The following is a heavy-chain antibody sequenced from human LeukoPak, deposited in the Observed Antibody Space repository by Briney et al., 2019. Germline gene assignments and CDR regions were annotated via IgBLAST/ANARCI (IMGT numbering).Heavy chain of an antibody. J-gene: IGHJ4*02. CDR2: IYTSGST. CDR1: GGSISSGSYY. V-gene: IGHV4-61*02. CDR3: ARHPSSGWTFFDY. D-gene: IGHD6-19*01. Sequence: RASQTLSLTCTVSGGSISSGSYYWSWIRQPAGKGLEWIGRIYTSGSTNYNPSLKSRVTISVDTSKNQFSLKLSSVTAADTAVFYCARHPSSGWTFFDYWGQGTLVTVSS.